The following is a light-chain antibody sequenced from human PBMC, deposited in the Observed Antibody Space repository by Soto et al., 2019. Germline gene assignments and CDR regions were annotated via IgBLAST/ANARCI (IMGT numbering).Light chain of an antibody. CDR1: QSISDW. V-gene: IGKV1-5*01. CDR3: QEYNSSPRT. CDR2: GAS. Sequence: EIQVTQSPVTLSLSVGERVTLTCRAGQSISDWLAWFQQKPGKAPKVLIYGASTLESGVPSRFSGSGSGTEFTLTISSLQPEDSATYYCQEYNSSPRTFGEGTKVDIK. J-gene: IGKJ1*01.